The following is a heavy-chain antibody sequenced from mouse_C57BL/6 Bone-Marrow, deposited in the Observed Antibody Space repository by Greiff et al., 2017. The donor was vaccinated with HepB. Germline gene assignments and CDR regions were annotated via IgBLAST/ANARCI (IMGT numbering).Heavy chain of an antibody. D-gene: IGHD3-2*02. J-gene: IGHJ2*01. Sequence: QVQLQQSGAELVKPGASVKISCKASGYAFSSYWMNWVKQRPGKGLEWIGQIYPGDGDTNYNGKFKGKATLTADKSSSTAYMQLSSLTSEDSAVYYCASGDSSGYVRYFDYWGQGTTLTVSS. CDR1: GYAFSSYW. V-gene: IGHV1-80*01. CDR2: IYPGDGDT. CDR3: ASGDSSGYVRYFDY.